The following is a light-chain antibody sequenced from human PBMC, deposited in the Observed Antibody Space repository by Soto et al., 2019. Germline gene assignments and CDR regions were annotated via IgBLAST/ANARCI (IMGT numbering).Light chain of an antibody. J-gene: IGKJ3*01. Sequence: EIVVTQSPGILSVSPGDRATLSCRASQSVGRNLAWYQQKPGQATTLLIYAASTRATGLPARFSGSRSGTDFTLTISSLQSEDFAVYYCQEYSKWPLFTFGPGTRVDIK. CDR3: QEYSKWPLFT. CDR2: AAS. V-gene: IGKV3-15*01. CDR1: QSVGRN.